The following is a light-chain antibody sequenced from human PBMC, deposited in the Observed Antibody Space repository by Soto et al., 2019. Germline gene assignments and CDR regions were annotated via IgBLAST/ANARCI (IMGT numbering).Light chain of an antibody. J-gene: IGKJ5*01. V-gene: IGKV3-11*01. CDR1: QSVSSY. Sequence: EIVLTQSPATLSWSPGERATLSCRASQSVSSYLAWYQQKPGQAPRLLIYDASNRATGIPARFSASGSGTDFTLTVSRLEPEDFAVYYCQQRSHWPPITFGQGTRLEIK. CDR3: QQRSHWPPIT. CDR2: DAS.